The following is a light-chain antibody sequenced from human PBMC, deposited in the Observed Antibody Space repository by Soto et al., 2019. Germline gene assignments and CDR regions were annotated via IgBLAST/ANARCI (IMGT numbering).Light chain of an antibody. CDR3: QQYGSTPWT. J-gene: IGKJ1*01. Sequence: EIVLTQSPGTLSVSPGERATLSCRASQRVSSNYFAWYQQKPGQAPRLLIYDASSRATGIPDRFSGSGSGTDFTLTISRLEPEDFAVYHCQQYGSTPWTFGRGTKVDIK. CDR1: QRVSSNY. CDR2: DAS. V-gene: IGKV3-20*01.